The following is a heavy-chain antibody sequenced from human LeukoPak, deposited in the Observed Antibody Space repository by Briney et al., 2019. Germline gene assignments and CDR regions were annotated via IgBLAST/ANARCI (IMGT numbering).Heavy chain of an antibody. CDR1: GGTFSSYA. Sequence: ASVKVSCKASGGTFSSYAISWVRQAPGQGLEWMGGIIPIFGTANYAQKFQGRVTITADESTSTAYMELSSLRSEDTAVYYCAGHSPNYYYDSSGYYRRDFDYWGQGTLVTVSS. CDR2: IIPIFGTA. V-gene: IGHV1-69*13. CDR3: AGHSPNYYYDSSGYYRRDFDY. J-gene: IGHJ4*02. D-gene: IGHD3-22*01.